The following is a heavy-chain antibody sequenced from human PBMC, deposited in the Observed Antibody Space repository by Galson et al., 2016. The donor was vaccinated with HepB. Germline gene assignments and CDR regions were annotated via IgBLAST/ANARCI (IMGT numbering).Heavy chain of an antibody. CDR1: GFTFRSYA. CDR3: ASFPIAATPIDF. Sequence: SLRLSCAASGFTFRSYAMHWVRQAPGKGLEWMAVISYEGRKTYTADSVKGQFAISRDNSKDTLYLLMNSLRSEDTAVYYCASFPIAATPIDFWGQGTLVTVSS. J-gene: IGHJ4*02. V-gene: IGHV3-30*09. CDR2: ISYEGRKT. D-gene: IGHD2-15*01.